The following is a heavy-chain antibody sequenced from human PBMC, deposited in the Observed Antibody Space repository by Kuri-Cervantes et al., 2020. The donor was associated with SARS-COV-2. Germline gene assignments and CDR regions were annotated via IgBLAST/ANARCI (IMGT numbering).Heavy chain of an antibody. CDR1: GFTFSSYG. D-gene: IGHD2-21*01. CDR3: ARGRVGVQDF. CDR2: TSFDGSNK. V-gene: IGHV3-30*19. Sequence: GESLKISCAASGFTFSSYGMHWVRQAPGKGLEWVAITSFDGSNKYYAESVKSRFTISRDNSKNTLYLQMNNMRREDTAVYFCARGRVGVQDFWGQGTLVTVSS. J-gene: IGHJ4*02.